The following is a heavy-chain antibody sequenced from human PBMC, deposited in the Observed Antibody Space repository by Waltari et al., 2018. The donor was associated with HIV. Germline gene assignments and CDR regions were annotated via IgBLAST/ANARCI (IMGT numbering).Heavy chain of an antibody. V-gene: IGHV1-8*01. J-gene: IGHJ4*02. CDR3: ARQGAGDYGDYLFDY. D-gene: IGHD4-17*01. CDR1: GYTFTSYD. Sequence: EVKKPGASVKVSCKAFGYTFTSYDINWVRQATGQGLEWMGWMNPDSGNTGFAQTLQGRVILTRDASMNTAYMELNNLTSGDTAVYYCARQGAGDYGDYLFDYWGQGTLLTVSS. CDR2: MNPDSGNT.